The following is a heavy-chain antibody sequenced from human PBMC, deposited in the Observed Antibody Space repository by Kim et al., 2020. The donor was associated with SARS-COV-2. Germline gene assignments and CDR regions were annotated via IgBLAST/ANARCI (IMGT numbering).Heavy chain of an antibody. CDR1: GGTFSSYA. Sequence: SVKVSCKASGGTFSSYAISWVRQAPGQGLEWMGGIIPIFGTANYAQKFQGRVTITADESTSTAYMELSSLRSEDTAVYYCAGSGSSGYYYLSSFNYWGQGTLVTVSS. D-gene: IGHD3-22*01. CDR3: AGSGSSGYYYLSSFNY. CDR2: IIPIFGTA. V-gene: IGHV1-69*13. J-gene: IGHJ4*02.